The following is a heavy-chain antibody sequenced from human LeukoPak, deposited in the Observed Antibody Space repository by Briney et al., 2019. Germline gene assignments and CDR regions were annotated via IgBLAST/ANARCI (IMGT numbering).Heavy chain of an antibody. CDR1: GGSISSYF. CDR2: ISYSGST. Sequence: SETLSLTCTVSGGSISSYFWSWIRQPPGKGLEWIGYISYSGSTNYNPSLKSRVTISVDTSKNQFSLKLTSVTAADTAVYYCARGIYYAGTSFDYWGQGTLVTVSS. V-gene: IGHV4-59*01. CDR3: ARGIYYAGTSFDY. J-gene: IGHJ4*02. D-gene: IGHD3-22*01.